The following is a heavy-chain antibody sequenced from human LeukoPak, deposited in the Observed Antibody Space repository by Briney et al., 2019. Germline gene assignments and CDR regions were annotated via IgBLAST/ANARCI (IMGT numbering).Heavy chain of an antibody. CDR2: ISSSSSTI. D-gene: IGHD1-26*01. CDR1: GFTFSSYS. V-gene: IGHV3-48*01. J-gene: IGHJ3*02. Sequence: GGSLRLSCAASGFTFSSYSMNWVRQAPGKGLEWVSYISSSSSTIYYADSVKGRFTISRDNAKNSLYLQMNSLGAEDTAVYYCARDEGWWELPGAFDIWGQGTMVTVSS. CDR3: ARDEGWWELPGAFDI.